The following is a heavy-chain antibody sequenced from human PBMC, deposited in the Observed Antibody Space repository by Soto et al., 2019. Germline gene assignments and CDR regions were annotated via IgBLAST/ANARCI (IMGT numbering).Heavy chain of an antibody. J-gene: IGHJ3*02. V-gene: IGHV4-30-2*01. CDR1: GGSISSGGYS. CDR3: ASTQYGGNSSGAVAI. Sequence: QLQLQESGSGLVKPSQTLSLTCAVSGGSISSGGYSWIWIRQPPGKGLEWIGYIYHSGSTYYNPPLKSRVTXSXAXSXXQFALKLSSVTAADTAVHYGASTQYGGNSSGAVAIWGQGTMVTVSS. CDR2: IYHSGST. D-gene: IGHD2-21*02.